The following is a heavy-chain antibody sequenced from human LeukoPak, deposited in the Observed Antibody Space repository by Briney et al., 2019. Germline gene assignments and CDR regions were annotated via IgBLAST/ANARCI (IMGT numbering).Heavy chain of an antibody. D-gene: IGHD3-16*01. CDR1: GASTTQHY. V-gene: IGHV4-59*11. CDR2: FYYDGST. CDR3: TRGITDHYRSLGGFAFDI. J-gene: IGHJ3*02. Sequence: SETLSLTCTVSGASTTQHYWSWIRQPPGKGLEYIGYFYYDGSTNYTSSVRSRVTILVDTSKNQFTLNLRSVSAADTAKYYCTRGITDHYRSLGGFAFDIWGQGTMVAVSS.